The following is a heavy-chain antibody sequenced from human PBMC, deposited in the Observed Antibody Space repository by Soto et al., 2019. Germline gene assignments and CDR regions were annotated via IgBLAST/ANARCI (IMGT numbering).Heavy chain of an antibody. D-gene: IGHD3-10*01. V-gene: IGHV4-30-4*01. CDR3: ARDYGSGSYYGVYYGMDV. CDR2: IYYSGST. CDR1: GGSISSGDYY. J-gene: IGHJ6*02. Sequence: SETLSLTCTVSGGSISSGDYYWSWIRQPPGKGLEWIGYIYYSGSTYYNPSLKSRVTISVDTSKNQFSLKLSSVTAADTAVYYCARDYGSGSYYGVYYGMDVWGQGTTVTVSS.